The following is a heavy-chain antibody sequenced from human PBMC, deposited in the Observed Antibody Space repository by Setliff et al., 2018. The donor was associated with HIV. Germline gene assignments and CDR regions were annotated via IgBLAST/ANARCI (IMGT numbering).Heavy chain of an antibody. CDR2: IYTSGST. CDR1: GGSISSGSYY. V-gene: IGHV4-61*02. D-gene: IGHD3-10*01. J-gene: IGHJ4*02. Sequence: PSETLSLTCTVSGGSISSGSYYWSWIRQPAGKGLEWIGRIYTSGSTNYNPSLKSRVTISVDTSKNQFSLKLSSVTAADTAVYYCARVYYGSGSYFGVGDWGQGTLVTVS. CDR3: ARVYYGSGSYFGVGD.